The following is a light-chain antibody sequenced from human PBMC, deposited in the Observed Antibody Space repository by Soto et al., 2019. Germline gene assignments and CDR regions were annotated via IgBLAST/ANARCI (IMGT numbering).Light chain of an antibody. CDR3: QVWDSSSDRYAV. Sequence: SYELTQPPSVSVAPGKTARITCGGNNIGSKSVHWYQQKPGQAPVLVIYYDSDRPSGIPERFSGSNSGNTATLTISRVEAGDEADYYCQVWDSSSDRYAVFGGGTKLTVL. CDR2: YDS. J-gene: IGLJ2*01. CDR1: NIGSKS. V-gene: IGLV3-21*04.